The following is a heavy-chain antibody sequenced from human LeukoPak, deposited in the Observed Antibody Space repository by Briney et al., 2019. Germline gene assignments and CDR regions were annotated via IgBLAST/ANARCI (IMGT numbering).Heavy chain of an antibody. J-gene: IGHJ5*02. CDR2: ISHSGST. CDR1: GGSFSGYY. Sequence: SETLSLTCAVYGGSFSGYYWSWIRQPPGKGLEWIGEISHSGSTNYNPSLKSRVTISVDTSKNQFSLRLSSVTAADTAVYYCARLGVGAPNWFDPWGQGTLVTVSS. V-gene: IGHV4-34*01. D-gene: IGHD1-26*01. CDR3: ARLGVGAPNWFDP.